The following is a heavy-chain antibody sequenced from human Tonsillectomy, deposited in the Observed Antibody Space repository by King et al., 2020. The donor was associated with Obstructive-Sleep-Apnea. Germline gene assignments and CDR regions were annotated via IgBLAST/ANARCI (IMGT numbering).Heavy chain of an antibody. V-gene: IGHV3-9*01. CDR1: GFTFDDYA. CDR3: AKRTYGSSWYSSFYY. CDR2: ISWNSGSI. Sequence: VQLVESGGGLVQPGRSLRLSCAASGFTFDDYAMHWVRQAPGKGLEWVSGISWNSGSIGYADSVKGRFTISRDNAKNSLYLKMNSLRDEDTALYYFAKRTYGSSWYSSFYYWGQGTLVTVSS. J-gene: IGHJ4*02. D-gene: IGHD6-13*01.